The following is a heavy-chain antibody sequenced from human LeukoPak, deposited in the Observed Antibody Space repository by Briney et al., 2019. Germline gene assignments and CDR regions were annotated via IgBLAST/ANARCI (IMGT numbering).Heavy chain of an antibody. D-gene: IGHD3-10*01. J-gene: IGHJ4*02. CDR1: GFTFSSYG. Sequence: GGSLRLSCAASGFTFSSYGIHWVRQAPGKGLEWVAVISYDGSNKYYADSVKGRFTISRDNSKNTLYLQMNRLRAEDTAVYYCAKSKFPSGVYYFDSWGQGTLLTVSP. CDR2: ISYDGSNK. V-gene: IGHV3-30*18. CDR3: AKSKFPSGVYYFDS.